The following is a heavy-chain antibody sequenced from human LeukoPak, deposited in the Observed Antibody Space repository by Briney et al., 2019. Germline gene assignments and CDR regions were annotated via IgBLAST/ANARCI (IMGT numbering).Heavy chain of an antibody. CDR2: IYYSGST. J-gene: IGHJ5*02. CDR3: ARGGYYGSGNDFRFDP. D-gene: IGHD3-10*01. V-gene: IGHV4-38-2*02. CDR1: GYSISSGYY. Sequence: SETLSLTCTVSGYSISSGYYWGWIRQPPGKGLEWIGYIYYSGSTNYKPSLKSRATISVDTSKNQFSLKLSSVTAADTAVYYCARGGYYGSGNDFRFDPWGQGTLVTVSS.